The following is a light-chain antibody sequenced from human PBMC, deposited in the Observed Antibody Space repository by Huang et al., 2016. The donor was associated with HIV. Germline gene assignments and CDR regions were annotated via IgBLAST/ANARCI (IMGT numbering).Light chain of an antibody. CDR3: QQRSAWPLT. J-gene: IGKJ4*01. CDR2: DAS. V-gene: IGKV3-11*01. Sequence: EIVLTQSPATLSLSPGERATLSCRASQSVRSYLAWYQQNPGQAPRLLIYDASNRATGIPARFSGSGSGTDFTLTISNLQSEDFAVYYCQQRSAWPLTFGGGTKVEI. CDR1: QSVRSY.